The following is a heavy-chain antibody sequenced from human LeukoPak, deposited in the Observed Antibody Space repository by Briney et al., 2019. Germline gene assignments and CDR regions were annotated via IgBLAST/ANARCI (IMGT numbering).Heavy chain of an antibody. D-gene: IGHD3-22*01. Sequence: GGSLRLSCAASGFTFEAYAMHWVRQAPGKGLEWVSGISWNSGSIGYADSVKGRFTISRDNAKNSLNLQMDSLRAEDTALYYCARTPSGDSSGYYTDSFNIWGQGTMVTVSS. CDR1: GFTFEAYA. V-gene: IGHV3-9*01. J-gene: IGHJ3*02. CDR3: ARTPSGDSSGYYTDSFNI. CDR2: ISWNSGSI.